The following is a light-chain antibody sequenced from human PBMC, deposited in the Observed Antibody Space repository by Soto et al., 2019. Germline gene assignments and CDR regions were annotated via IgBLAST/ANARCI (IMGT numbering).Light chain of an antibody. V-gene: IGKV3D-15*01. CDR1: QSVRTN. J-gene: IGKJ2*03. CDR2: GAS. Sequence: EIVMTQSPATLSLSPGERATLSCRASQSVRTNVAWYQQKPGQAPRLLISGASTRASGIPDRFSGSGSATEFTLTVSSLQSEDFAVYYCQHYDSWPPLFSFGQGTKLEIK. CDR3: QHYDSWPPLFS.